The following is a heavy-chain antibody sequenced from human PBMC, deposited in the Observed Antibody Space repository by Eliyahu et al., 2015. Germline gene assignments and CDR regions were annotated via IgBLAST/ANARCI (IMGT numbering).Heavy chain of an antibody. CDR1: NYSIXRDYY. J-gene: IGHJ6*02. D-gene: IGHD2-15*01. CDR3: AREVDNTQPYHYFHSGVDV. V-gene: IGHV4-38-2*02. Sequence: QVQLQESGPGLVKPSGTLSLTCXVSNYSIXRDYYWCWIRQSPGKGXEWIGSIDYTETTYYNPSLNNRVSISIDSSKNQFSLRLTSVTAADTAVYYCAREVDNTQPYHYFHSGVDVWGPGTTVTVSS. CDR2: IDYTETT.